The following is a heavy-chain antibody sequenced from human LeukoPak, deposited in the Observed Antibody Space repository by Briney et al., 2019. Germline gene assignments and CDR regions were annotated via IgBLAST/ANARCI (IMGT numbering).Heavy chain of an antibody. CDR1: GGSISSSSYY. V-gene: IGHV4-39*07. CDR2: IYYSGST. Sequence: SETLSLTCTVSGGSISSSSYYWGWIRQPPGKGLEWIGSIYYSGSTYYNPSLKSRVTISVDTSKNQFSLKLSSVTAADTAVYYCVGIDILPWYYMDVWGKGTTVTVSS. D-gene: IGHD3-9*01. J-gene: IGHJ6*03. CDR3: VGIDILPWYYMDV.